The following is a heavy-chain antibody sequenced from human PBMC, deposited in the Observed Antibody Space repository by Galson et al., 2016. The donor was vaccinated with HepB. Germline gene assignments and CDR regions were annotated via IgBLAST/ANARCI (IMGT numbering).Heavy chain of an antibody. V-gene: IGHV1-69*13. CDR1: GGTFSNYA. CDR2: IIPIFGTA. J-gene: IGHJ6*02. CDR3: ARGAAAGMGYYYYYGMDV. Sequence: SVKVSCKASGGTFSNYAISWVRQAPGQGLEWMGGIIPIFGTANYAQKFQGRVTITADESTSTAYMELSSLRSEDTAVYYCARGAAAGMGYYYYYGMDVWGQGTTVTVSS. D-gene: IGHD6-13*01.